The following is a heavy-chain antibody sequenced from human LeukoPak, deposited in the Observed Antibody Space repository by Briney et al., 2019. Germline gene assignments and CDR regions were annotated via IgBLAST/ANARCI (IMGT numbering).Heavy chain of an antibody. CDR1: GGSISSGGYY. J-gene: IGHJ4*02. Sequence: SETLSLTCTVSGGSISSGGYYWSWIRQPPGKGLEWIGYIYHSGSTYYNPSLKSRVTISVDRSKNQFSLKLTSVTAADTAVYYCVRGQKLYGSGYMGDYWGQGTLVTVSS. V-gene: IGHV4-30-2*01. CDR3: VRGQKLYGSGYMGDY. D-gene: IGHD3-10*01. CDR2: IYHSGST.